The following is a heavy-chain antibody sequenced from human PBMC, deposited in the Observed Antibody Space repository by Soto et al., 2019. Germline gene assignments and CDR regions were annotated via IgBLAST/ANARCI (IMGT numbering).Heavy chain of an antibody. Sequence: PGGSLRLSCAASGFTVSSNFMSWVRQAPGRGLEWVSVIYSGGSTYYADSVKGRFTISRDNSKNTLYLQMNSLRAEDTAVYYCAKNLWDYGDYGYWGQGTLVTVSS. D-gene: IGHD4-17*01. CDR1: GFTVSSNF. J-gene: IGHJ4*02. CDR3: AKNLWDYGDYGY. V-gene: IGHV3-53*01. CDR2: IYSGGST.